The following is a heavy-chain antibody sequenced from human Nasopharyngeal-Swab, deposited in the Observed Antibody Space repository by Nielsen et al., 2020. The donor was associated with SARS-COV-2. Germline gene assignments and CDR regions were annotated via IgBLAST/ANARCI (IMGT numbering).Heavy chain of an antibody. D-gene: IGHD7-27*01. CDR2: MHPKSGVT. CDR1: ANTFTGSY. J-gene: IGHJ4*02. V-gene: IGHV1-2*02. Sequence: ASVTVSCKASANTFTGSYIHWVRPAPGQGLAWMGWMHPKSGVTSYAQKFQGRVTMTWDTSTSTAYMELSRLRSDDTAVYYCARDATGDEYFDYWGQGTLVTVSS. CDR3: ARDATGDEYFDY.